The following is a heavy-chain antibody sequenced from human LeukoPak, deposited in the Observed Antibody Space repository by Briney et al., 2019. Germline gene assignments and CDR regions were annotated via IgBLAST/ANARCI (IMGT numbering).Heavy chain of an antibody. Sequence: PGGSLRLSCAASGFTFSSYNMNWVRQAPGKGLEWVSSISSSSSYIYYADSVKGRFTISRDNAKKSLYLQMNSLRAEDTAVYYCARGIAARWELLGALDIWGQGTMVTVSS. CDR2: ISSSSSYI. V-gene: IGHV3-21*01. D-gene: IGHD3-10*01. J-gene: IGHJ3*02. CDR3: ARGIAARWELLGALDI. CDR1: GFTFSSYN.